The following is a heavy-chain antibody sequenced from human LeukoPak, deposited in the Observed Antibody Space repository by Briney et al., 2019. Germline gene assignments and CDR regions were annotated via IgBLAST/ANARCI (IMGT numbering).Heavy chain of an antibody. D-gene: IGHD3-3*01. V-gene: IGHV4-30-4*08. J-gene: IGHJ5*02. CDR3: ARVTTIFGRFDP. Sequence: PSQTLSLTCTVSGGSMSSTDYYWSWIRQPPGKGLEWIAYIYYTGSTYYNPSLKSRVTISIDTSKNQFSLKLSSVTAADTAVYYCARVTTIFGRFDPWGQGTLVTVSS. CDR1: GGSMSSTDYY. CDR2: IYYTGST.